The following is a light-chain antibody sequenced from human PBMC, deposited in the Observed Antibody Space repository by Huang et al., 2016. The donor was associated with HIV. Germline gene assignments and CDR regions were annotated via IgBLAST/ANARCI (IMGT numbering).Light chain of an antibody. Sequence: EIVLTQSPATLSLSPGERATLSCRASQSVSSHLAWYQQRPGQAPRLLIYDASTRATGVPVRLSGSGSGTDFTLTIGSLEPDDFAVYYCQQRSSWPPTFGQGTKLEIK. CDR1: QSVSSH. V-gene: IGKV3-11*01. J-gene: IGKJ2*01. CDR3: QQRSSWPPT. CDR2: DAS.